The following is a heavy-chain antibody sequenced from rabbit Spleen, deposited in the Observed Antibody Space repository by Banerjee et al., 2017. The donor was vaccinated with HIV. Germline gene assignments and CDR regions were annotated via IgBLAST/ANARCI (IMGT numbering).Heavy chain of an antibody. CDR3: ARDAGSGAYIDGIFNF. J-gene: IGHJ6*01. CDR1: GFTLSSYYM. D-gene: IGHD8-1*01. V-gene: IGHV1S45*01. CDR2: IYTGNRKT. Sequence: QEQLEESAGGLVQPGGSLKLSCKASGFTLSSYYMNWVRQAPGKGLEWIGCIYTGNRKTYYASWAKGRFTISKTSSTTVTLQMTSLTAADTATYFCARDAGSGAYIDGIFNFWGQGTLVTVS.